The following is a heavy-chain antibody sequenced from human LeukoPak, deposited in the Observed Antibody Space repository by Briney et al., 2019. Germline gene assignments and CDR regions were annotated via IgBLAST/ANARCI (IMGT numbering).Heavy chain of an antibody. Sequence: ASVKVSCKASGYTFSGDYMHWVRQAPGHGLEWMGRINPNSGGTNYAQKFQGRVTMTRDTSITTAYMELSWLTSDDTAVYYCARDRNLYSGSFASWGQGTLVTVSS. J-gene: IGHJ4*02. CDR3: ARDRNLYSGSFAS. V-gene: IGHV1-2*06. CDR2: INPNSGGT. D-gene: IGHD1-26*01. CDR1: GYTFSGDY.